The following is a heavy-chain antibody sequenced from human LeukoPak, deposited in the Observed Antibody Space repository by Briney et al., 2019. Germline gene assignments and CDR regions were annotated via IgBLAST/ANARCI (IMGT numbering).Heavy chain of an antibody. CDR1: GFTFSSYE. CDR2: ISSSGSTI. CDR3: ARESSGTGKSGDYDY. D-gene: IGHD4-17*01. V-gene: IGHV3-48*03. Sequence: GGSLRLSCAASGFTFSSYEMNWVRQAPGKGLEWVSYISSSGSTIYYADSVKGRFTISRDNAKNSLYLQMNSLRAEDTAVYYCARESSGTGKSGDYDYWGQGTLVTVSS. J-gene: IGHJ4*02.